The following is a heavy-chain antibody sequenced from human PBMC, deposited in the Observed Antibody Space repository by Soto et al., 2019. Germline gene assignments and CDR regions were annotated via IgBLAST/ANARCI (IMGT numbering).Heavy chain of an antibody. CDR1: GGTFSSYA. J-gene: IGHJ4*02. Sequence: SVKVSCKASGGTFSSYAISWVRQAPGQGLEWMGGIIPIFGTANYAQKFQGRVTITADESTSTAYMELSSLRSEDTAVYYCARSIVVVTGSEYYFDYWGQGTLVTVSS. V-gene: IGHV1-69*13. CDR3: ARSIVVVTGSEYYFDY. D-gene: IGHD2-21*02. CDR2: IIPIFGTA.